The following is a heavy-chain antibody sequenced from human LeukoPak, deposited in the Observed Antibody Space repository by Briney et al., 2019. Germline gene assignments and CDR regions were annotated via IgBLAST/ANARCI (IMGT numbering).Heavy chain of an antibody. D-gene: IGHD3-16*01. CDR2: IYYSGST. CDR1: GGSISSYY. V-gene: IGHV4-59*01. Sequence: PSETLSLTCTVSGGSISSYYWNWIRQPPGKGLEWIGYIYYSGSTNYNPSLKSRVTISVDTSKNQFSLNLTSVTAADTAVYYCARFTPQGYGWGGYNRFDPWGQGTLVTVSS. CDR3: ARFTPQGYGWGGYNRFDP. J-gene: IGHJ5*02.